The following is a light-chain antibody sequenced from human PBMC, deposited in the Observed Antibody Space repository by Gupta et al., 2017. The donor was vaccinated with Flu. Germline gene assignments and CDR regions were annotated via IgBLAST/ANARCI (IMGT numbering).Light chain of an antibody. CDR1: QSVSSY. CDR2: DAS. V-gene: IGKV3-11*01. CDR3: QYGSNWPLS. Sequence: EILLTQSPDTMSVSPGERATLSFRASQSVSSYLAWYQQTPGQASRLLIYDASNRATGIPARFSGCGSGTDFTLTISSLDLEDFAVYYCQYGSNWPLSFGRGTKVDIK. J-gene: IGKJ3*01.